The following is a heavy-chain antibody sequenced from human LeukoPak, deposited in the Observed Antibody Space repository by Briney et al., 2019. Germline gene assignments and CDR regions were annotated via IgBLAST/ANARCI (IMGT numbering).Heavy chain of an antibody. V-gene: IGHV4-34*01. CDR1: GGSFSGYY. D-gene: IGHD2-15*01. Sequence: SETLSLTCAVYGGSFSGYYWSWIRQPPGKGLEWIGGINHSGSTNYNPSLKSRVTISVDTSKNQFSLKLSSVTAAGTAVYYCARTIGYCSGGSCYSPFDYWGQGTLVTVSS. CDR3: ARTIGYCSGGSCYSPFDY. J-gene: IGHJ4*02. CDR2: INHSGST.